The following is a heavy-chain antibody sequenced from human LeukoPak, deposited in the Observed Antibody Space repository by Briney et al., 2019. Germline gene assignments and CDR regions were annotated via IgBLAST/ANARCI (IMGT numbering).Heavy chain of an antibody. CDR1: GFTFSNAW. V-gene: IGHV3-15*01. CDR3: TTDRPDYDFWSRITVDYGYYYYGMDV. Sequence: TGGSLRLSCAASGFTFSNAWMSWVRQAPGKGLEWVGRIKSKTDGGTIDYAAPVKGRFTISRDDSKNTLYLQMNSLKTEDTAVYYCTTDRPDYDFWSRITVDYGYYYYGMDVWGQGTTVTVSS. CDR2: IKSKTDGGTI. J-gene: IGHJ6*02. D-gene: IGHD3-3*01.